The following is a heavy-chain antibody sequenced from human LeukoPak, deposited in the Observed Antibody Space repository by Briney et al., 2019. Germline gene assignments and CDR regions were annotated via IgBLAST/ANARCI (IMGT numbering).Heavy chain of an antibody. D-gene: IGHD3-16*01. V-gene: IGHV3-66*02. CDR1: GFTVSSNY. Sequence: AGGSLRLSCAASGFTVSSNYMSWVRQAPGKGLEWVSVIYSGGSTYYTDSVKGRFTISRDNSKNTLYLQMNSLRAEDTAVYYCARDVGGVFDYWGQGTLVTVSS. J-gene: IGHJ4*02. CDR3: ARDVGGVFDY. CDR2: IYSGGST.